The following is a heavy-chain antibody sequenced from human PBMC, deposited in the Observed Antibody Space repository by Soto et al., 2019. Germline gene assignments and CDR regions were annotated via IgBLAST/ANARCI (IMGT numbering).Heavy chain of an antibody. CDR3: ARGPPNRVVPAAIVVRFDP. Sequence: QVQLQESGPGLVKPSQTLSLTCTVSGGSISSGGYYWSWIRQHPGKGLEWIGYIYYSGSTYYNPSLKSRVTRSVETSKNQFSLKLSSVTAADTAVYYCARGPPNRVVPAAIVVRFDPWGQGTLVTVFS. CDR1: GGSISSGGYY. J-gene: IGHJ5*02. V-gene: IGHV4-31*03. CDR2: IYYSGST. D-gene: IGHD2-2*01.